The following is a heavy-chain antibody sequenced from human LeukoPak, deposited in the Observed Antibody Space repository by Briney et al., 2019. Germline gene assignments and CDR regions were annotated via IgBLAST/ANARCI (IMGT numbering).Heavy chain of an antibody. Sequence: QPGGSLGLSCAASGFTFDDYAMHWVRQAPGKGLEWVSGISWNSGSIGYADSVKGRFTISRDNAKNSLYLQMNSLRAEDTAVYYCARLGFLEWSSDYYYYYYMDVWGKGTTVTVSS. CDR1: GFTFDDYA. J-gene: IGHJ6*03. CDR2: ISWNSGSI. V-gene: IGHV3-9*01. CDR3: ARLGFLEWSSDYYYYYYMDV. D-gene: IGHD3-3*01.